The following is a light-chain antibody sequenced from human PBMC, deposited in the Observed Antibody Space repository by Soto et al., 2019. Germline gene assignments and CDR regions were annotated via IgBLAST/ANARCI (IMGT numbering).Light chain of an antibody. V-gene: IGKV3-20*01. J-gene: IGKJ3*01. CDR3: QQYGSALFT. CDR1: QSVSSSY. Sequence: EIVLTQSPGTLSLSPGERATLSCRASQSVSSSYLAWYQQQPGQAPRLLIYGASSRATGIPDRFSGSGSGTDFTLTISSLEPEDFAVYYCQQYGSALFTFGHGTKVDVK. CDR2: GAS.